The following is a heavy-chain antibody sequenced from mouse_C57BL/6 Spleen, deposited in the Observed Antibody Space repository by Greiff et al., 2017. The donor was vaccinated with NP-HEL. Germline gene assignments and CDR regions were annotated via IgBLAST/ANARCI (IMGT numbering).Heavy chain of an antibody. CDR1: GYTFTSYW. Sequence: QVQLQQPGAELVMPGASVKLSCKASGYTFTSYWMHWVKQRPGQGLEWIGEIDPSDSYTNYNQKFKGKSTLTVDKSSSTAYMQLSSLTSEDSAVYYCARSEDLWGQGTLVTVSA. CDR3: ARSEDL. V-gene: IGHV1-69*01. J-gene: IGHJ3*01. CDR2: IDPSDSYT.